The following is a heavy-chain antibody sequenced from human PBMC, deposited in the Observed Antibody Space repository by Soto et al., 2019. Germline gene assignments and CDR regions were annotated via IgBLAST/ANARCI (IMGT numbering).Heavy chain of an antibody. Sequence: EVQLVESGRGLVKPGGSLRLSCAASASTFSSYSMNWVPQAPGKGLEWVSSISPSGSYIYYADSVKGRFTISRDNAKNSLYLQMNSLRAGVTAMYYCARGYTATGTDWYFDLWGRGTLVTVSS. V-gene: IGHV3-21*01. CDR2: ISPSGSYI. J-gene: IGHJ2*01. CDR3: ARGYTATGTDWYFDL. CDR1: ASTFSSYS. D-gene: IGHD4-17*01.